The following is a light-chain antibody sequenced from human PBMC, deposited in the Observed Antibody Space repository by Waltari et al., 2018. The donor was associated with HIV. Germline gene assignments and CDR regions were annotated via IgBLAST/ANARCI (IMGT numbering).Light chain of an antibody. J-gene: IGKJ4*01. CDR2: KAS. CDR1: QSISSW. CDR3: QQYNFYPA. V-gene: IGKV1-5*03. Sequence: DIQMTQSPSTLPASVGDRVTITCRTSQSISSWLAWYQQKPGKAPKLLIYKASSLESGVPSRFSGSGSGTEFTLTISSLQPDDFATYYCQQYNFYPAFGGGTKVEIK.